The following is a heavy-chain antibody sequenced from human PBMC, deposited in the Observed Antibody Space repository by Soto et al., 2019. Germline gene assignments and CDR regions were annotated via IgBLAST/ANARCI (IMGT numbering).Heavy chain of an antibody. CDR1: GGTFSRYS. J-gene: IGHJ4*02. CDR2: SIPIFGTA. V-gene: IGHV1-69*06. D-gene: IGHD3-10*01. CDR3: AITPVYDSGSRFDY. Sequence: QVQLVQSGAEVKKPGSSVKVSCRASGGTFSRYSIAWVRQAPGQGLDYMGGSIPIFGTANYAQRFQGRVTITADKSTNTAYMELTSLRSADTAVFYCAITPVYDSGSRFDYWGQGTLVTVSS.